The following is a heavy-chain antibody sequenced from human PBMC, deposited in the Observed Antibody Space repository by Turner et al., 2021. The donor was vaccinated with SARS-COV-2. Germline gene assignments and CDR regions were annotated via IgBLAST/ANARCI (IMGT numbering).Heavy chain of an antibody. CDR2: IYSGGST. CDR1: GFTVSSNY. Sequence: EVQLVESGGGLVQPGGSLRLSCAASGFTVSSNYMNWVRQAPGKGLEWVSVIYSGGSTYYADSVKGRFTISRDNSKNTLYLQKNSLRAEDTALYYCARDLGGTSSLGGYFDYWGQGTLVTVSS. V-gene: IGHV3-66*02. D-gene: IGHD2-2*01. J-gene: IGHJ4*02. CDR3: ARDLGGTSSLGGYFDY.